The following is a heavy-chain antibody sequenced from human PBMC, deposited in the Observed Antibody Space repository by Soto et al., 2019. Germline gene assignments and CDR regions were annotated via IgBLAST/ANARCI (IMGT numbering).Heavy chain of an antibody. Sequence: ASVKVSCKTSGYSFAGHYLHWVRQAPGRGLDWMGWINPNSGGTIYAQRFQGRVTMTRDTSISTAYMVLTSLRSDDTAVYYCARDSHYDILTGYSRNAFDMWGRGTVVTVSS. D-gene: IGHD3-9*01. CDR2: INPNSGGT. CDR3: ARDSHYDILTGYSRNAFDM. V-gene: IGHV1-2*02. CDR1: GYSFAGHY. J-gene: IGHJ3*02.